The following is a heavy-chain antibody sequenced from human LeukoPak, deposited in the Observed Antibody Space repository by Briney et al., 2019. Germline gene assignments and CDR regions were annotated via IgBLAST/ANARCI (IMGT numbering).Heavy chain of an antibody. J-gene: IGHJ5*02. CDR2: INPNSGGT. CDR1: GYTFTGYY. Sequence: ASVKVSCKASGYTFTGYYMHWVRQAPGQGLEWMGWINPNSGGTNYAQKFQGWVTMTRDTSISTAYMELSRLRSDDTAVYYCAGALTGYSSSWRGNWFDPWGQGTLVTVSS. CDR3: AGALTGYSSSWRGNWFDP. D-gene: IGHD6-13*01. V-gene: IGHV1-2*04.